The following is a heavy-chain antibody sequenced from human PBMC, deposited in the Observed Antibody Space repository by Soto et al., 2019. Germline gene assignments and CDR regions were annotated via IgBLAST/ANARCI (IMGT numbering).Heavy chain of an antibody. CDR2: FDPEDGET. CDR1: GYTLTELS. Sequence: ASVKVSCKVSGYTLTELSMHWVRQAPGKGLEWMGGFDPEDGETIYAQKFQGRVTMTEDTSTDTAYMELSSLRSEDTAVYYCATPLRISAGGLFDYWGQGTLVTVSS. D-gene: IGHD6-13*01. V-gene: IGHV1-24*01. CDR3: ATPLRISAGGLFDY. J-gene: IGHJ4*02.